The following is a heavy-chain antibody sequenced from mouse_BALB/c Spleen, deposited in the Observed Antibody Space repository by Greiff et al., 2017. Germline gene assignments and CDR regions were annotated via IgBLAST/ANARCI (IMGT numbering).Heavy chain of an antibody. D-gene: IGHD1-1*01. Sequence: EVQLVESGGGLVQPGGSLKLSCAASGFTFSSYGMSWVRQTPDKRLELVATINSNGGSTYYPDSVKGRFTISRDNAKNTLYLQMSSLKSEDTAMYYCARGSSEAWFAYWGQGTLVTVSA. V-gene: IGHV5-6-3*01. CDR1: GFTFSSYG. J-gene: IGHJ3*01. CDR2: INSNGGST. CDR3: ARGSSEAWFAY.